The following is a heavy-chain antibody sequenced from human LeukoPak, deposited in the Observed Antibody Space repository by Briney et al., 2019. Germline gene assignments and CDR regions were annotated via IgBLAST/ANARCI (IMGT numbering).Heavy chain of an antibody. Sequence: GASVKVSCKASGYTFTGYYMHWVRQAPGQGLEWMGRINPNSGGTNYAQKFQGRVIMTRDTSISTAYMELSRLRSDDTAVYYCAREVDDYGGFKRGFDYWGQGTLVTVSS. CDR1: GYTFTGYY. D-gene: IGHD4-23*01. CDR3: AREVDDYGGFKRGFDY. CDR2: INPNSGGT. V-gene: IGHV1-2*06. J-gene: IGHJ4*02.